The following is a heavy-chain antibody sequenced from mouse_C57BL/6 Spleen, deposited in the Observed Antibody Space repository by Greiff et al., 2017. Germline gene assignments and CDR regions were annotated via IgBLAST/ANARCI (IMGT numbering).Heavy chain of an antibody. V-gene: IGHV3-6*01. Sequence: EVQLVESGPGLVKPSQSLSLTCSVTGYSITSGYYWNWIRQFPGNKLEWMGYISYDGSNNYNPSLKNRISITRDTSKNQFFLKLNSVTTEDTATYYCARRSSGYFDYWGQGTTLTVSS. J-gene: IGHJ2*01. CDR2: ISYDGSN. D-gene: IGHD3-2*02. CDR3: ARRSSGYFDY. CDR1: GYSITSGYY.